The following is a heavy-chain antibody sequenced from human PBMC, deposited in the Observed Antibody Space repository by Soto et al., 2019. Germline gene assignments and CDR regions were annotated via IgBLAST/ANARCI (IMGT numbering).Heavy chain of an antibody. CDR2: INAGNGNT. D-gene: IGHD6-6*01. V-gene: IGHV1-3*01. Sequence: ASVKVSCKASGYTFTSYAMHWVRQAPGQRLEWMGWINAGNGNTKYSQKFQGRVTITRDTSASTAYMELSSLRSEDTAVYYCARHSLFSDRRSRIAAQDYWGQGTLFTVSS. J-gene: IGHJ4*02. CDR1: GYTFTSYA. CDR3: ARHSLFSDRRSRIAAQDY.